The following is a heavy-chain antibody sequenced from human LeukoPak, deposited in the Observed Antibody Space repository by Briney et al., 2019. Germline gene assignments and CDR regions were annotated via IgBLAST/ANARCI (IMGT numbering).Heavy chain of an antibody. Sequence: SETLSLTCAVYGGSFSGYYWSWIRQPPGKGLEWIGEINHSGGTNYNPSLKSRVTISVDTSKNQFSLKLSSVTAADTAVYYCARGGDIVVVVAATGAFDIWGQGTMVTVSS. D-gene: IGHD2-15*01. J-gene: IGHJ3*02. CDR2: INHSGGT. V-gene: IGHV4-34*01. CDR1: GGSFSGYY. CDR3: ARGGDIVVVVAATGAFDI.